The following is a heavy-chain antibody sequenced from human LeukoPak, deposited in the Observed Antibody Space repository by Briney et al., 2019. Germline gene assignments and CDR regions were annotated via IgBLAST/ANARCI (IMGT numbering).Heavy chain of an antibody. Sequence: SETLSLTCTVSGGSISSYYWSWIRQPPGKGLEWIGYIYYSGSTNYNPSLKSRVTISVDTSKNQFSLKLSSVTAADTAVYYCARVFKGYSYGFLYFDYWGQGTLVTVSS. CDR1: GGSISSYY. CDR2: IYYSGST. D-gene: IGHD5-18*01. CDR3: ARVFKGYSYGFLYFDY. J-gene: IGHJ4*02. V-gene: IGHV4-59*08.